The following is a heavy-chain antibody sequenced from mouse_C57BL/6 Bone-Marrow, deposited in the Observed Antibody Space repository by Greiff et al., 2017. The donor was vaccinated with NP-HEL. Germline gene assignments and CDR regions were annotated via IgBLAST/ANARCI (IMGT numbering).Heavy chain of an antibody. D-gene: IGHD3-2*02. CDR2: INPNNGGT. Sequence: VQLQQSGPELVKPGASVKISCKASGYTFTDYYMNWVKQSHGKSLEWIGDINPNNGGTSYNQKFKGKATLTVDKSSSTAYMELRSLTSEDSAVYYCATTGSSGYYFDYWGQGTTLTVSS. J-gene: IGHJ2*01. CDR1: GYTFTDYY. CDR3: ATTGSSGYYFDY. V-gene: IGHV1-26*01.